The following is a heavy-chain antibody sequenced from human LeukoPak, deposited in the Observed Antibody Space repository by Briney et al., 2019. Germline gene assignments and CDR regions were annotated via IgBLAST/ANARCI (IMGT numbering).Heavy chain of an antibody. CDR1: GYSFTSYW. V-gene: IGHV5-51*01. D-gene: IGHD3-22*01. J-gene: IGHJ4*02. Sequence: GESLKISCKGSGYSFTSYWIGWVRQMPGKGLEWMGIIYPGDSDTRYSPSFQGQVTISADKSISTAYLQWSSLKASDTAMYYCARQGIYDSSDYYYVGYDYFDYWGQGTLVTVSS. CDR3: ARQGIYDSSDYYYVGYDYFDY. CDR2: IYPGDSDT.